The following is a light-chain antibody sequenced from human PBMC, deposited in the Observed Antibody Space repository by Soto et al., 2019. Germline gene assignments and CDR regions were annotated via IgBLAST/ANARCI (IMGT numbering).Light chain of an antibody. CDR1: SSDVGGYNY. CDR3: DSYTSSRAYV. CDR2: EVS. V-gene: IGLV2-14*01. Sequence: QSPLAQPASLSGSPGQSITISCTGTSSDVGGYNYVSWYQQQSGKAPKLIIHEVSNRPSGVSNRFSGSKSGNTASLTISGLQAEDEADYYCDSYTSSRAYVFGIGTKVTVL. J-gene: IGLJ1*01.